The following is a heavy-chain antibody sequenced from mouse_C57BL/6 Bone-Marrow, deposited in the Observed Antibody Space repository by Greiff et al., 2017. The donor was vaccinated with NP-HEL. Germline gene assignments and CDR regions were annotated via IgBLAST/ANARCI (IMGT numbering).Heavy chain of an antibody. CDR1: GYTFTSYW. CDR3: ARLGRGFAY. J-gene: IGHJ3*01. D-gene: IGHD4-1*01. V-gene: IGHV1-64*01. CDR2: IHPNSGST. Sequence: VKLVESGAELVKPGASVKLSCKASGYTFTSYWMHWVKQRPGQGLEWIGMIHPNSGSTNYNEKFKSKATLTVDKSSSTAYMQLSSLTSEDSAVYYCARLGRGFAYWGQGTLVTVSA.